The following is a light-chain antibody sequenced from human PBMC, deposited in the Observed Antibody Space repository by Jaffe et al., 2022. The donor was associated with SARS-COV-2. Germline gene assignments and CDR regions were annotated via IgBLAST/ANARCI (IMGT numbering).Light chain of an antibody. CDR3: MQGTQWPFT. CDR2: KVS. J-gene: IGKJ2*01. CDR1: QSLVYSDGNTY. Sequence: DVVMTQSPLSLPVTLGQPASISCRSSQSLVYSDGNTYLSWFQQRPGRSPRRLVYKVSNRDSGVPDRFSGSGSGTDFTLQISRVEVEDVGVYYCMQGTQWPFTFGQGTKLEIK. V-gene: IGKV2-30*01.